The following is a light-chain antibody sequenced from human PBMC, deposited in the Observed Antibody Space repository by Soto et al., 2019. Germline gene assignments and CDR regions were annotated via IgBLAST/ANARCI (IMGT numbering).Light chain of an antibody. Sequence: QSALTQPASVSGSPEQSITNSCTGTSSDVGGYSYVSWYQQHPGKAPKLMIYDVSNRPSGVSNRFSGSKSGNTASLTISGLQAEDEADYYCSSYTSSSTLYVFGTGTKVTVL. CDR2: DVS. J-gene: IGLJ1*01. V-gene: IGLV2-14*01. CDR1: SSDVGGYSY. CDR3: SSYTSSSTLYV.